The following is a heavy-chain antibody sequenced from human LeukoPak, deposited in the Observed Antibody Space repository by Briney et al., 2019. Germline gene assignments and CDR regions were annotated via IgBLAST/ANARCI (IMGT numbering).Heavy chain of an antibody. J-gene: IGHJ4*02. Sequence: KTSETLSLTCTVSGGSISTYYWSWIRQPPGKGLEWIGYIYYSGSTNYNPSLKSRVTISVDKSKNQFSLKLSSVTAADTAVYYCARDPNSYGYFDYWGQGTLVTVSS. CDR2: IYYSGST. V-gene: IGHV4-59*12. CDR1: GGSISTYY. D-gene: IGHD5-18*01. CDR3: ARDPNSYGYFDY.